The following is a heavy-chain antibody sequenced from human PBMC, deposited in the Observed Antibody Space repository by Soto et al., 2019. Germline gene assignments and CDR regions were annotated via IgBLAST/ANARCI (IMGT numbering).Heavy chain of an antibody. Sequence: PGGSLRLSCAASGFTFSSYGMHWVRQAPGKGLEWVAVISYDGSNKYYADSVKGRFTISRDNSKNTLYLQMNSLRAEDTAVYYCAKSSYDSSGYYLAYWGQGTLVTVSS. CDR2: ISYDGSNK. CDR1: GFTFSSYG. V-gene: IGHV3-30*18. J-gene: IGHJ4*02. D-gene: IGHD3-22*01. CDR3: AKSSYDSSGYYLAY.